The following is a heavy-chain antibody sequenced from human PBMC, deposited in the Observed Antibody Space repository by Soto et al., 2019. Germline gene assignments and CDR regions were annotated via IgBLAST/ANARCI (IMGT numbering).Heavy chain of an antibody. V-gene: IGHV4-39*07. CDR2: IYYSGTT. CDR3: AASCVGCGGFNYYGMDV. J-gene: IGHJ6*02. CDR1: SYSITSNSFF. D-gene: IGHD2-21*01. Sequence: PSKTLSLTCTVTSYSITSNSFFGAWIRDSPGKGLEWIWSIYYSGTTYYNPSLKSRVTISVDSSKNQFSLKLSSVTAADTAVYYCAASCVGCGGFNYYGMDVWGQGTTVS.